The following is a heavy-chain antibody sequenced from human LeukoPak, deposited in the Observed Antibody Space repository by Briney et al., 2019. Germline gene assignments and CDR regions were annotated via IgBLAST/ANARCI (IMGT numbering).Heavy chain of an antibody. CDR1: GGSISISSYY. Sequence: SETLSLTCTVSGGSISISSYYWGWIRQPPGKRLEWIGFIYNSATTYYNPSLKSRVTISVDTSKNQFSLKLTSVTAADTAVYYCASFGNYFVRYLDYWGQGILVTVSS. CDR2: IYNSATT. J-gene: IGHJ4*02. V-gene: IGHV4-39*01. D-gene: IGHD1-26*01. CDR3: ASFGNYFVRYLDY.